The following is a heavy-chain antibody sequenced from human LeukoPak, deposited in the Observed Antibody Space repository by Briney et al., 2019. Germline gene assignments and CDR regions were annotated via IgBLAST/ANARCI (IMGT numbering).Heavy chain of an antibody. CDR3: AGEVGGSWFDP. J-gene: IGHJ5*02. D-gene: IGHD1-26*01. CDR1: GGSISSGGHY. V-gene: IGHV4-61*02. Sequence: PSQTLSLTCTVSGGSISSGGHYWSWIRQPAGKGLEWIGRIYSSGNTNYNPSLKSRVTISLDTSKNQFSLNLSSVTAADTAVYYCAGEVGGSWFDPWGLGTLVTVSS. CDR2: IYSSGNT.